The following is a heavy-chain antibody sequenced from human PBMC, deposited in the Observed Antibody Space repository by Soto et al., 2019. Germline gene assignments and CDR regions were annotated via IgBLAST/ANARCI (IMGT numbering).Heavy chain of an antibody. Sequence: EVQLVESGGGLIQPGGSLRLSCAVSGFTVSNNYMSWVRQAPGKGLEGVSVIYSGGYTAYGDSVKGRFTISRDNSKTTLYIKIKGGRADGGSLYYGATLGGGGGYWGQGTLVTVSS. CDR1: GFTVSNNY. J-gene: IGHJ4*02. CDR2: IYSGGYT. V-gene: IGHV3-53*01. D-gene: IGHD3-16*01. CDR3: ATLGGGGGY.